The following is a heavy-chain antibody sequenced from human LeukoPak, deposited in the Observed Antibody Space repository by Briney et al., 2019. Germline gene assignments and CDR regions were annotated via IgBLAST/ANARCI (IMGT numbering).Heavy chain of an antibody. CDR1: GFTLNIDG. V-gene: IGHV1-18*01. CDR2: IGADNDNT. J-gene: IGHJ4*02. Sequence: ASVTVSCKVSGFTLNIDGITWVRQVPGQGLQWMGWIGADNDNTNYAQIFQGRVTMTTDTSTRTVYMQLRSLTSDDTAVYFCARRVDRSSSHEDWGQGTLVTVSS. D-gene: IGHD6-6*01. CDR3: ARRVDRSSSHED.